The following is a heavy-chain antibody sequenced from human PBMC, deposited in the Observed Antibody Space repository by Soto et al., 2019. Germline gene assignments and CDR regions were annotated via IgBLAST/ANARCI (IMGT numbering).Heavy chain of an antibody. CDR2: FDPEDGET. V-gene: IGHV1-24*01. Sequence: ASVKVSCKVSGYTLTELSMHWVRQAPGKGLEWMGGFDPEDGETIYAQKFQGRVTMTEDTSTDTAYMELSSLRSEDTAVYYCATYPKMVSGQIDYWGQATLVTVSS. CDR1: GYTLTELS. D-gene: IGHD2-8*01. J-gene: IGHJ4*02. CDR3: ATYPKMVSGQIDY.